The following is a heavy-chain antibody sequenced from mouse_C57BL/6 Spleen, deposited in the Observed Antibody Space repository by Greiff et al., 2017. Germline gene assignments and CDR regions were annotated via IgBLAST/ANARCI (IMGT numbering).Heavy chain of an antibody. CDR3: AKDDGYYAYYAMDY. Sequence: VQRVESGPGLVAPSQSLSITCTVSGFSLTSYGVSWVRQPPGKGLEWLGVIWGDGSTNYHSALISRLSISTDNSKSQVFLKLNSLQTDDTATYXCAKDDGYYAYYAMDYWGQGTSVTVSS. CDR1: GFSLTSYG. J-gene: IGHJ4*01. CDR2: IWGDGST. V-gene: IGHV2-3*01. D-gene: IGHD2-3*01.